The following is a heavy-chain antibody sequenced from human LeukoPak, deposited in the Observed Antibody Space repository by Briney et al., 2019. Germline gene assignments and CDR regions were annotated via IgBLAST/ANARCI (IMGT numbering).Heavy chain of an antibody. CDR3: TRVGYIDEGIDY. V-gene: IGHV3-7*04. J-gene: IGHJ4*02. CDR1: GFTVSGFY. Sequence: AGGSLRLSCVASGFTVSGFYMSWVRQAPGKGLEWVANIKQDGSKKSYVDSVKGRFTISRDNAKNSLYLQMNSLRAEDTAIYYCTRVGYIDEGIDYWGQGTLVTVSS. CDR2: IKQDGSKK. D-gene: IGHD5-24*01.